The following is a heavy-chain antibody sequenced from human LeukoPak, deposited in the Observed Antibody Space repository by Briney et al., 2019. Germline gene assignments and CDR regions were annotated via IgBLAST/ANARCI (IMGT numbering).Heavy chain of an antibody. Sequence: SETLSLTCAVYGGSFSGYYWSWIRQPPGKGLEWIGEINHSGSTNYNPSLKSRVTISVDTSKNQFSLKLSSVTAADTAVYYCARASMIVAFDPWGQGTPVTVSS. CDR3: ARASMIVAFDP. V-gene: IGHV4-34*01. J-gene: IGHJ5*02. D-gene: IGHD3-22*01. CDR1: GGSFSGYY. CDR2: INHSGST.